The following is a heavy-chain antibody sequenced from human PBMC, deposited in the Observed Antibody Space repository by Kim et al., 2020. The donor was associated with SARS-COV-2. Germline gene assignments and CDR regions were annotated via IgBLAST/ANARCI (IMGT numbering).Heavy chain of an antibody. CDR1: GFAFSEFA. Sequence: GGSLRLSCAASGFAFSEFAMSWVRQAPGEGLEWVSTIGRSGSDTYYAASVKGRFTVSRDNSKNTLFLQMSSLPADDSAFYYCANAPWGIGVLVGNWGQGTVVTVS. CDR2: IGRSGSDT. V-gene: IGHV3-23*01. CDR3: ANAPWGIGVLVGN. J-gene: IGHJ4*02. D-gene: IGHD7-27*01.